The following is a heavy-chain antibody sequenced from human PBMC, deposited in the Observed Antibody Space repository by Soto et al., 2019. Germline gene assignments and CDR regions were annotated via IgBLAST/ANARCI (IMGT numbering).Heavy chain of an antibody. D-gene: IGHD2-2*01. Sequence: EVQLVQSGAEVKKPGESLRISCKGSGYSFTSYWISWVRQMPGKGLEWMGRIDPSDSYTNYSPSFQGHVTISADKSISTAYLQWSSLKASDTAMYYCATTSGIVVVPAALYYYGMDVWGQGTTVTVSS. V-gene: IGHV5-10-1*03. CDR2: IDPSDSYT. CDR3: ATTSGIVVVPAALYYYGMDV. J-gene: IGHJ6*02. CDR1: GYSFTSYW.